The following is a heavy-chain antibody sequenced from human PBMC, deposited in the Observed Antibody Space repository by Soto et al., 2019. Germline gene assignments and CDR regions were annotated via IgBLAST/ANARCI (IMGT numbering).Heavy chain of an antibody. CDR2: INPSGGST. V-gene: IGHV1-46*02. D-gene: IGHD2-8*01. J-gene: IGHJ4*02. CDR3: ARENGVWSFDY. CDR1: GYTFNSYY. Sequence: GASVKVSCKTSGYTFNSYYMHWARQAPGQGLEWMGIINPSGGSTSYAQIFQGRVTMTRDTSTSTVYMELSSLRSEDTAVYCCARENGVWSFDYWGQGTLVTVSS.